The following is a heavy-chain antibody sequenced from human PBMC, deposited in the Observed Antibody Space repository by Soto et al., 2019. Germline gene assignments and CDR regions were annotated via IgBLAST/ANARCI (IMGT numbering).Heavy chain of an antibody. CDR1: GFTFSSYG. D-gene: IGHD5-12*01. Sequence: QVQLVESGGGVVQPGRSLRLSCAASGFTFSSYGMHWVRQAPGKGLEWVAVISYDGSNKYYADSVKGRFTISRDNSKNTLYLQMNSLRAEDTAVYYCAKVVADPYYFDYWGQGTLVTVSS. CDR2: ISYDGSNK. J-gene: IGHJ4*02. V-gene: IGHV3-30*18. CDR3: AKVVADPYYFDY.